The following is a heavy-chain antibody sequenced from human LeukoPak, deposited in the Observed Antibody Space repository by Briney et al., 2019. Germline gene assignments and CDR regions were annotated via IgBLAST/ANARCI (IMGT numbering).Heavy chain of an antibody. J-gene: IGHJ4*02. CDR2: TSAHNDDT. V-gene: IGHV1-18*01. CDR1: GNTPSTYG. CDR3: ARDWDSRNDYFDP. Sequence: GASVKVSCKASGNTPSTYGISWVRQAPGQGLEWMGWTSAHNDDTNYAETLQGRLTMTTDISTSTAYMELTSLRSDDTAVYYCARDWDSRNDYFDPWGQGTLVIVSS. D-gene: IGHD1-1*01.